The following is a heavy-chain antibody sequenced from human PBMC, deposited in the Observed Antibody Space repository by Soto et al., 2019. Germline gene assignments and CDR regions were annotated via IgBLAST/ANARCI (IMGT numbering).Heavy chain of an antibody. V-gene: IGHV1-18*01. D-gene: IGHD3-16*01. J-gene: IGHJ6*02. CDR1: GYTFTSYG. CDR2: ISAYNGNT. Sequence: QVQLVQSGAEVKKPGASVKVSCKASGYTFTSYGISWVRQAPGQGLEWMGWISAYNGNTNYAQKLQGRVTMTTDTSTSTAYMELRSLISDDTAVYYCARDPGTVLILYYYYGMDVWGQGTTVTVSS. CDR3: ARDPGTVLILYYYYGMDV.